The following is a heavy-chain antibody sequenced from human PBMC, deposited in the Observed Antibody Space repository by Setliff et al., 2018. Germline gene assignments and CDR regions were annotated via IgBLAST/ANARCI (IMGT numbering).Heavy chain of an antibody. CDR2: IYYDGRT. CDR3: RFWSGYYKDDY. V-gene: IGHV4-39*07. J-gene: IGHJ4*01. CDR1: GGSISRSSYY. Sequence: PSETLSLTCSVSGGSISRSSYYWTWIRQPPGKGLEWIASIYYDGRTFAHPSVRGRVTMTEDAAKKQLSLKISSMTAADAGVYYCRFWSGYYKDDYWGHGTLVTVSS. D-gene: IGHD3-3*01.